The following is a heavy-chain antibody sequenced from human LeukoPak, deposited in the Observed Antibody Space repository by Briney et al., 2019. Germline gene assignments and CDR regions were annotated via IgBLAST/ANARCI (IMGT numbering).Heavy chain of an antibody. D-gene: IGHD6-13*01. Sequence: SETLSLTCAVYGGSFGGYYWSWIRQPPGKGLEWIREINHSGSTNYNPSLKSRVTISVDTSKNQFSLKLSSVTAADTAVYYCARLTSFSWYNWFDPWGQGTLVTVSS. V-gene: IGHV4-34*01. CDR1: GGSFGGYY. J-gene: IGHJ5*02. CDR3: ARLTSFSWYNWFDP. CDR2: INHSGST.